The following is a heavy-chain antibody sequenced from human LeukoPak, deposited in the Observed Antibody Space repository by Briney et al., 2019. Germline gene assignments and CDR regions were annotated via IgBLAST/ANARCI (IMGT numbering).Heavy chain of an antibody. CDR1: GFTFSSYS. J-gene: IGHJ5*02. Sequence: GGSLRLSCAASGFTFSSYSMNWVRQAPGKGLEWVSSISSSSSYIYYADSVKGRFTISRDNAKNSLYLQMNSLRAEDTAVYYCARDPPYCSSTSCYGNWFDPWGQGTLVTVSS. CDR3: ARDPPYCSSTSCYGNWFDP. CDR2: ISSSSSYI. V-gene: IGHV3-21*01. D-gene: IGHD2-2*01.